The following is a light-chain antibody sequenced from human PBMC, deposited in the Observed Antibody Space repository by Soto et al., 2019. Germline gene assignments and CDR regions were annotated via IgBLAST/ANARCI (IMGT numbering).Light chain of an antibody. Sequence: DTQMTQSPSSLSASVGDRVTITCXXSQSISSYLNWYQQKPGKAPKLLIYAASSLQSGVPSRFSGSGSGTDFTLTISSLQPEDFATYYCQQSYSTPSITFGQGTRLEIK. CDR3: QQSYSTPSIT. CDR2: AAS. CDR1: QSISSY. J-gene: IGKJ5*01. V-gene: IGKV1-39*01.